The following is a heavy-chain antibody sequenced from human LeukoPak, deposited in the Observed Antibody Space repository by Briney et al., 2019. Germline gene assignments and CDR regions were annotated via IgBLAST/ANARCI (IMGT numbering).Heavy chain of an antibody. V-gene: IGHV1-8*01. Sequence: ASVKVSCKASGYTFTSYDIHWVRQATGQGLEWMGWMNPNSGNTGYAQKFQGRVTMTRNTSISTAYMELSSLRSEDTAVYYCARVVGYYDSSGYSEYFQHWGQGTLVTVSS. CDR3: ARVVGYYDSSGYSEYFQH. J-gene: IGHJ1*01. CDR2: MNPNSGNT. D-gene: IGHD3-22*01. CDR1: GYTFTSYD.